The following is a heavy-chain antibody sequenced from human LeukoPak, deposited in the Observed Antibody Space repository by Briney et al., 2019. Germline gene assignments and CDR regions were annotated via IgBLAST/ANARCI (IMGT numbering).Heavy chain of an antibody. Sequence: PSETLSLTCTVSGGSISSYYWSWIRQPPGKGLEWIGYIYYSGSTNYNPSLKSRVTISVDTSKNQFSLKLSSVTAADTAVYYRARVGVFWSGYYGNYYYYMDVWGKGTTVTVSS. J-gene: IGHJ6*03. CDR1: GGSISSYY. CDR3: ARVGVFWSGYYGNYYYYMDV. V-gene: IGHV4-59*01. D-gene: IGHD3-3*01. CDR2: IYYSGST.